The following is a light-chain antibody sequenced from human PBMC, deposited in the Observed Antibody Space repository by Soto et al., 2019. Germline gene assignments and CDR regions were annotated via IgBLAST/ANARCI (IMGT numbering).Light chain of an antibody. J-gene: IGKJ1*01. Sequence: EIVLTQSPGTLSLSPGERATLSCRASQSVSSDYLAWFQQKPGQAPRLLIFGASNRDTGIPDRFSGNGSGTDFTLTISRLEPEDFAMYYCQQYGSSPGTFGQGTKVEVK. V-gene: IGKV3-20*01. CDR2: GAS. CDR3: QQYGSSPGT. CDR1: QSVSSDY.